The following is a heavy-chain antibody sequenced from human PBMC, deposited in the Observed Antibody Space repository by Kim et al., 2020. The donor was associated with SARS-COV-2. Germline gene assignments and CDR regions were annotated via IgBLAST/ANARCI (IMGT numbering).Heavy chain of an antibody. CDR3: ARDSRGYSGYDVLGMDV. D-gene: IGHD5-12*01. J-gene: IGHJ6*02. CDR2: ISSSSSTI. CDR1: GFTFSSYS. V-gene: IGHV3-48*04. Sequence: GGSLRLSCAASGFTFSSYSMNWVRQAPGKGLEWVSYISSSSSTIYYADSVKGRFTISRDNAKNSLYLQMNSLRAEDTAVYYCARDSRGYSGYDVLGMDVWGQGTTVTVSS.